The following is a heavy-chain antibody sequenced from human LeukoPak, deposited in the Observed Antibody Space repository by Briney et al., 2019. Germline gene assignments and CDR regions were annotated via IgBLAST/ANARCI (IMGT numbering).Heavy chain of an antibody. CDR2: ISGSGGST. Sequence: GGSLRLSCAASGFTFSSYAMSWVRQAPGKGLEWVSDISGSGGSTYYADSVKGRFTISRDNSKNTLYLQMNSLRAEDTAVYFCAKDTTAWWYHRAYMNVWGKGTAVTVSS. V-gene: IGHV3-23*01. CDR1: GFTFSSYA. D-gene: IGHD2-15*01. J-gene: IGHJ6*03. CDR3: AKDTTAWWYHRAYMNV.